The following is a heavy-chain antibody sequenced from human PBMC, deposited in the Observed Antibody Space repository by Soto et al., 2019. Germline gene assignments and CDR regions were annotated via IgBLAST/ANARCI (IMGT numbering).Heavy chain of an antibody. CDR1: GGSISSYY. D-gene: IGHD4-17*01. CDR3: ARSPTVSLYWFDP. V-gene: IGHV4-59*01. Sequence: QVQLQESGPGLVKPSETLSLTCTVSGGSISSYYWSWIRQPPGKGLEWIGYIYYSGSTNYNPSLKSRVTISVDTSKNQFSLKLSSVTAADTAVYYCARSPTVSLYWFDPWGQGTLVTVSS. CDR2: IYYSGST. J-gene: IGHJ5*02.